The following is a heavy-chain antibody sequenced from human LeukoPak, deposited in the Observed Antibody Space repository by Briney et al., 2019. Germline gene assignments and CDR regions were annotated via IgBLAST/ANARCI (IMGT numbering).Heavy chain of an antibody. Sequence: GGSLGLSCAASGFTVSSNYMSWVRQAPGKGLEWVSVIYSGGSTYYADSVKGRFTISRDNSKNTLYLQMNSLRAEDTAVYYCARGERNYYDSSGYLVYWGQGTLVTVSS. V-gene: IGHV3-53*01. CDR3: ARGERNYYDSSGYLVY. D-gene: IGHD3-22*01. CDR1: GFTVSSNY. J-gene: IGHJ4*02. CDR2: IYSGGST.